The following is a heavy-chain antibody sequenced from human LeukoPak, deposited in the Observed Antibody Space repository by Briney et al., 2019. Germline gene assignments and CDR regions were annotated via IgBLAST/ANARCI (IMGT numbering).Heavy chain of an antibody. V-gene: IGHV1-2*02. CDR1: GYTFTGYY. D-gene: IGHD3-22*01. CDR3: ARGYYDSSGHLLPH. J-gene: IGHJ4*02. CDR2: INPDSGGT. Sequence: ASVKVSCKASGYTFTGYYMHWVRQAPGQGPEWMGWINPDSGGTNYAQKFQGRVTMTRDTSISTAYMELSRLKSDDTAVYYCARGYYDSSGHLLPHWGQGTLVTVSS.